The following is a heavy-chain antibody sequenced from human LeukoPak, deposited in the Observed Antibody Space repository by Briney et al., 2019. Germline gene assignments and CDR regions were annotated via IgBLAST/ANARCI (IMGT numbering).Heavy chain of an antibody. CDR1: GGSISSYY. D-gene: IGHD1-7*01. V-gene: IGHV4-59*01. J-gene: IGHJ4*02. CDR3: ARSITGTSFDY. Sequence: SETLPLTCTVSGGSISSYYWSWIRQPPGKGLEWIGYIYYSGSTNYNPSLKSRVTISVDTSKNQFSLKLSSVTAADTAVYYCARSITGTSFDYWGQGTLVTVSS. CDR2: IYYSGST.